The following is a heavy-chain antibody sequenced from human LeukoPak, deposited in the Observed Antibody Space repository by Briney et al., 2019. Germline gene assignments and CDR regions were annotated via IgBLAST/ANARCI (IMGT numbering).Heavy chain of an antibody. CDR2: INQDRSEK. V-gene: IGHV3-7*01. D-gene: IGHD2-2*02. Sequence: GGSLRLSCAASGFSFSSYWMNWVRQVPGKGLEWVANINQDRSEKSYVDSVKGRFTISRDNARNSLYLQMNSLRAEDTAVYYCARDHCSSSSCYTYYGMELWGQGTTVTVSS. J-gene: IGHJ6*02. CDR3: ARDHCSSSSCYTYYGMEL. CDR1: GFSFSSYW.